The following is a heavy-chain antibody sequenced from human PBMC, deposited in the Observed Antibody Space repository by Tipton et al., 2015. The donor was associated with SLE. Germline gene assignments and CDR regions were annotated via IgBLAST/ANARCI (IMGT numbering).Heavy chain of an antibody. CDR1: GGSISSSSYY. J-gene: IGHJ6*02. Sequence: LRLSCTVSGGSISSSSYYWGWIRQPPGEGLDWIGTIYYSGTTYYNPSLKSRVTISVDTSKIQFSLKLSSVTAADTAVYYCAIGGDSGYDLWGQGTTVIVSS. CDR2: IYYSGTT. V-gene: IGHV4-39*07. CDR3: AIGGDSGYDL. D-gene: IGHD5-12*01.